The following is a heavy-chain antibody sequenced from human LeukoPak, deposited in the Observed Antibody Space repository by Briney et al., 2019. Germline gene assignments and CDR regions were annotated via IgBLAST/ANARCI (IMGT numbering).Heavy chain of an antibody. V-gene: IGHV3-9*01. J-gene: IGHJ6*03. D-gene: IGHD2-15*01. Sequence: GGSLRLSCAGSGFTFDEHAMHWVRQAPGKGLEWVSGISWNSGSIAYADSVRGRFTISRDNAKNLLFLQMSSLRAADTALYYCVKGHCSSSSCFPNYYYYMDVWGTGTTVTVSS. CDR3: VKGHCSSSSCFPNYYYYMDV. CDR1: GFTFDEHA. CDR2: ISWNSGSI.